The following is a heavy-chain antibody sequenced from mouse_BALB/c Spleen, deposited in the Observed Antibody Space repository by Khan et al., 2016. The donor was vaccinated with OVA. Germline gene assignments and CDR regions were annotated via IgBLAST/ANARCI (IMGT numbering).Heavy chain of an antibody. Sequence: EVQLQESGPSLVKPSQSLSLTCTVTGYSITSNYAWSWIRQFPGSKLEWMGYISYSGATNYNPSLKSRISVTRDTSENQFFLQLNSVTTEDTATYFCARQHYYGYALDYWGQGTSVTVSS. V-gene: IGHV3-2*02. CDR3: ARQHYYGYALDY. CDR1: GYSITSNYA. J-gene: IGHJ4*01. D-gene: IGHD1-2*01. CDR2: ISYSGAT.